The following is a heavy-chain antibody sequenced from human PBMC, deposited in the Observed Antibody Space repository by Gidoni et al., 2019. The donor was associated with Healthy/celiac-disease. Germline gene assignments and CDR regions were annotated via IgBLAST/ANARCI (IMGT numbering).Heavy chain of an antibody. Sequence: QVQLVESGGGVVQPGRSLRLSCAASGFTFSSYGMHWVRQDPGKGLEGVAVIWYDGSNKYYADSVKGRFTISRDNSKNTLYLQMNSLRAEDTAVYYCARDSGGGGANWFDPWGQGTLVTVSS. CDR3: ARDSGGGGANWFDP. J-gene: IGHJ5*02. CDR2: IWYDGSNK. V-gene: IGHV3-33*01. D-gene: IGHD2-21*01. CDR1: GFTFSSYG.